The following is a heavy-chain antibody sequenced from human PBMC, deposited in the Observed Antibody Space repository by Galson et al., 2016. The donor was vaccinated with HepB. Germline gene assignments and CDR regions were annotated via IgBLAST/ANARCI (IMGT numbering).Heavy chain of an antibody. Sequence: SLRLSCAASGFTFSGFAMTWVCQAPGKGLEWVSSISDSGDRTYYADSVKGRFTISRDNSKNTLYLQMNSLRAEDTAVYYCAKLSVGTLFDPWGQGTLVTVS. CDR1: GFTFSGFA. V-gene: IGHV3-23*01. J-gene: IGHJ5*02. CDR3: AKLSVGTLFDP. D-gene: IGHD4-23*01. CDR2: ISDSGDRT.